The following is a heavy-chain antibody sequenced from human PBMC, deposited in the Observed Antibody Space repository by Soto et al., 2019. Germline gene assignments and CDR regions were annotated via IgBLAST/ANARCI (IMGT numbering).Heavy chain of an antibody. CDR1: GGSISSSSYY. D-gene: IGHD4-17*01. V-gene: IGHV4-39*01. J-gene: IGHJ6*02. CDR2: IYYSGST. CDR3: ARLKTNYGMDV. Sequence: PSETLSLTCTVSGGSISSSSYYWGWIRQPPGKGLEWIGSIYYSGSTYYNPSLKSRVTISVDTSKNQFSLKLSSVTAADTAVYYCARLKTNYGMDVWGQGTTVTVSS.